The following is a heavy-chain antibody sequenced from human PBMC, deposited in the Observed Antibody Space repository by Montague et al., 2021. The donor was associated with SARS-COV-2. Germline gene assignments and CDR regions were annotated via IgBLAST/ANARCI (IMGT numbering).Heavy chain of an antibody. D-gene: IGHD1/OR15-1a*01. CDR1: GDSISRSHYF. CDR2: IYFTRKT. V-gene: IGHV4-39*02. CDR3: ARWGLNNAFDI. J-gene: IGHJ3*02. Sequence: SETPSLTCSVSGDSISRSHYFWAWIRQPPGMGLEWIGSIYFTRKTYYHPSLKSRVTISIDTSKNHFSLRLSSVTAADSAVFYCARWGLNNAFDIWGLGTMITISS.